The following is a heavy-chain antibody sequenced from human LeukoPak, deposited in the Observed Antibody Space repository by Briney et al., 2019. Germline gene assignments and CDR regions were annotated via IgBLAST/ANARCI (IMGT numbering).Heavy chain of an antibody. D-gene: IGHD1-26*01. CDR3: ASRRFGGSYCN. CDR2: INHSGST. Sequence: PSETLTPTVAVYGGSFSDYDWTWIRQPPGKGLEWIGEINHSGSTNYNPSLKSRVTISVDTSKNQFSLKLSSVTAADTAVYCCASRRFGGSYCNWGQGTLVNVSS. J-gene: IGHJ1*01. CDR1: GGSFSDYD. V-gene: IGHV4-34*01.